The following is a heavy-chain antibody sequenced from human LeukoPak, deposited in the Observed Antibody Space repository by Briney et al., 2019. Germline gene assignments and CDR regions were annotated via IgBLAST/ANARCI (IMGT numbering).Heavy chain of an antibody. CDR1: GFIFNSYA. CDR2: ISDIGLST. J-gene: IGHJ3*01. V-gene: IGHV3-23*01. CDR3: ARISLRAFDV. D-gene: IGHD2/OR15-2a*01. Sequence: GGSLRLSCAASGFIFNSYAMSWVRQAPGKGLEWVSTISDIGLSTYYADSVKGRLTISRDNSKNTLSLLLRSLRADDTAIYYCARISLRAFDVGGQGTTVTVSS.